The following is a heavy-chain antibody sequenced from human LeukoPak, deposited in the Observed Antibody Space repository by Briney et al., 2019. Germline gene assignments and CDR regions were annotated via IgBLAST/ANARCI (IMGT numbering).Heavy chain of an antibody. D-gene: IGHD6-19*01. CDR1: GGSISTYY. J-gene: IGHJ4*02. CDR2: INFSGNT. CDR3: ARSSRYNSAWFLY. V-gene: IGHV4-59*01. Sequence: ETLSHTCTVSGGSISTYYWSWIRQPPGKGLEWIGYINFSGNTNYNPSLKSRVTISLDTSKMQFSLKLTSVTAPDTAVYYCARSSRYNSAWFLYWGRGTLVTVSS.